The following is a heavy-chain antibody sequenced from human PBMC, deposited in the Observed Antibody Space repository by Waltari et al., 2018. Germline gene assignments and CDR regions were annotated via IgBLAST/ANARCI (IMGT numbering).Heavy chain of an antibody. CDR3: ARWERGSSSSSFDY. CDR2: IYTSGST. Sequence: QVQLQESGPGLVKPSQTLSLTCTVSGGSISSGSCYWSWFRQPAGKGLDWIGYIYTSGSTNYNPSLRSRVTISVDTSKNQFSLKLSAVTAADTAVYYCARWERGSSSSSFDYWGQGTLVTVSS. V-gene: IGHV4-61*09. CDR1: GGSISSGSCY. J-gene: IGHJ4*02. D-gene: IGHD6-6*01.